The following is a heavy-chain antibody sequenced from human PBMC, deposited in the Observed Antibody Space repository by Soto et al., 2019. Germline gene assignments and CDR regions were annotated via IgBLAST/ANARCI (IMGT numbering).Heavy chain of an antibody. Sequence: QVQLVQSGAEVKKPGSSVKVSCTASGGTFSSYAISWVRQAPGQGLEWMGVIIPSVGTANYAQKFQCRVTITADESTSKACMELSSMRSEDTAVYYCASVINRRLGSGYYPYYYYYGIDVWGQGTTVTVSS. J-gene: IGHJ6*02. CDR1: GGTFSSYA. D-gene: IGHD3-3*01. CDR3: ASVINRRLGSGYYPYYYYYGIDV. CDR2: IIPSVGTA. V-gene: IGHV1-69*01.